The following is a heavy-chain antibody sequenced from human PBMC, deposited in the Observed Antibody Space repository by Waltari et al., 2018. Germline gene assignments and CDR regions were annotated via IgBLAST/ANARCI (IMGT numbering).Heavy chain of an antibody. V-gene: IGHV4-39*01. D-gene: IGHD2-15*01. CDR1: GDSISSSSYY. Sequence: QLQLQESGPGLVKASETLSLTCTVSGDSISSSSYYWGWVRQPPGKGLEWIGNMYYSGSTDYTPSLKSRVTISGDTSKSQFSLKLSSVTAADTSMYYCVRHARTTSGGKHFDHWGQGMLVTVSP. CDR2: MYYSGST. CDR3: VRHARTTSGGKHFDH. J-gene: IGHJ4*02.